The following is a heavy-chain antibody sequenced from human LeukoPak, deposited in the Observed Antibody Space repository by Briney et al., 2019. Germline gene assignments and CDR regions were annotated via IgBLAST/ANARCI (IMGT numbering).Heavy chain of an antibody. J-gene: IGHJ2*01. CDR2: FYTSGST. CDR1: GGSISDYY. CDR3: ARNWYFDL. V-gene: IGHV4-4*07. Sequence: SQTLSLTCPVSGGSISDYYWSWIRQPAGKGMEWVGRFYTSGSTNYNPSLKSRVTVSVDTSKSQFSLKLSSVTAADTAVYYCARNWYFDLWGRGTLVTVSS.